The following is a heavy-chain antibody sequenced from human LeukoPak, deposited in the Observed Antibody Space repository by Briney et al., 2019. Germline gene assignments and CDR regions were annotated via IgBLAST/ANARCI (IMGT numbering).Heavy chain of an antibody. CDR3: AREPTERWLQYGAFDT. J-gene: IGHJ3*02. CDR2: ISSSSSYI. D-gene: IGHD5-24*01. V-gene: IGHV3-21*01. Sequence: GGSLRLSCAASGFTFSSYSMNWVRQAPGKRLEWVSSISSSSSYIYYADSVKGRFTISRDNAKNSLYLQMNSLRAEGTAVYYCAREPTERWLQYGAFDTWGQGTMVTVSS. CDR1: GFTFSSYS.